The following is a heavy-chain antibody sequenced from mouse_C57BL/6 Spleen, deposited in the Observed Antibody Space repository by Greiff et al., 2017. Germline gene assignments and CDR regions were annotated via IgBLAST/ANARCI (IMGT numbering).Heavy chain of an antibody. D-gene: IGHD1-1*01. CDR2: TYWDDDK. CDR1: GFSLSTSGMG. Sequence: QVQLKQSGPGILQSSQTLSLTCSFSGFSLSTSGMGVSWLRQPSGKGLEGLAHTYWDDDKRNNPFLKSRPTISKVTSRHRVFLKITSVDTADTATYYCAGNYYGSSSYYLDYWGQGTSLTVSS. J-gene: IGHJ2*02. V-gene: IGHV8-12*01. CDR3: AGNYYGSSSYYLDY.